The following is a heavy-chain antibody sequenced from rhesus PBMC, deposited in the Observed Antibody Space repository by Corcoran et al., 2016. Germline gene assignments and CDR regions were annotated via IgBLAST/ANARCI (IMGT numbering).Heavy chain of an antibody. Sequence: QVQLQESGPGLVKPSETLSLPCTVSGGSFSSYWWSWIRQPPGKGLEWIGEINGNSGSTKYNPSLKSRVTISKDASKNQFSLKLTSVTAADTAFYYCARYLRGTSYFDYWGQGVLVTVSS. CDR3: ARYLRGTSYFDY. CDR1: GGSFSSYW. J-gene: IGHJ4*01. CDR2: INGNSGST. D-gene: IGHD1-44*01. V-gene: IGHV4-80*01.